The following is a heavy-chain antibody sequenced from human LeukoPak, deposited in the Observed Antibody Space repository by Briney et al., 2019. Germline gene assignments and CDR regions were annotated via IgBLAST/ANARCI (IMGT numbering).Heavy chain of an antibody. Sequence: PGASVKVSCKASGYTFTRYYMHWVRQAPGQGLEWMGVINPSGGSTNYAQKFQGRVTMTRDTSTSTVYMELSSLRSEDTAIYYCVPRGAGDSSFGMDVWGQGTTVTVSS. CDR3: VPRGAGDSSFGMDV. CDR1: GYTFTRYY. CDR2: INPSGGST. D-gene: IGHD6-6*01. J-gene: IGHJ6*02. V-gene: IGHV1-46*01.